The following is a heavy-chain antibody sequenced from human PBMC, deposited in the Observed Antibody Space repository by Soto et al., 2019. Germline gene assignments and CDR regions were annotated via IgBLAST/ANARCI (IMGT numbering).Heavy chain of an antibody. Sequence: QVQLVESGGGVVQPGRSLRLSCAASGFSVSAYTVHWVRQAPGKGLEWVAVISSDGHHKCYTDSVKGRFAISRDTSTNEVFLQMNSLGPEDTAVYYCARWEQPLFEYWGQGTLVTVSS. CDR1: GFSVSAYT. V-gene: IGHV3-30*09. D-gene: IGHD1-1*01. CDR3: ARWEQPLFEY. J-gene: IGHJ4*02. CDR2: ISSDGHHK.